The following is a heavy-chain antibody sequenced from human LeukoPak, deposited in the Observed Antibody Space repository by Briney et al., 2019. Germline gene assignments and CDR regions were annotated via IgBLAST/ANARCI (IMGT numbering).Heavy chain of an antibody. Sequence: PGGSLRLSCAASGFTFSNYAMSWVRQAPGQGLEWVSAISGSGGSTYYADSVKGRFTISRDNSKNTLYLQMNSLRAEDTAVYYCAKDRLELPEDLGLWGQGTLVTVSS. V-gene: IGHV3-23*01. J-gene: IGHJ4*02. CDR3: AKDRLELPEDLGL. CDR2: ISGSGGST. D-gene: IGHD1-7*01. CDR1: GFTFSNYA.